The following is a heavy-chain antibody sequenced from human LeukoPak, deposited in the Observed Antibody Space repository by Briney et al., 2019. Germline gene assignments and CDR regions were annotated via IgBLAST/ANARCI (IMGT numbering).Heavy chain of an antibody. Sequence: SGGSLRLSCAASGFTFSSYAMSWVRQAPGKGLEWVSAISGSGGSTYYADSVKGRFTISRDNSKNTLYLQMNSLRAEDTAVYYCAKDRGVTRYFDYWGQGTLVTVSS. V-gene: IGHV3-23*01. CDR2: ISGSGGST. CDR3: AKDRGVTRYFDY. D-gene: IGHD4-17*01. CDR1: GFTFSSYA. J-gene: IGHJ4*02.